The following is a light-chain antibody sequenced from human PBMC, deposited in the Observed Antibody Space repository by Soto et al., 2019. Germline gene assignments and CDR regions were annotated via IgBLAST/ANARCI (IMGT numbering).Light chain of an antibody. CDR1: QSVSIN. CDR2: RTS. V-gene: IGKV3-15*01. Sequence: EIVMTQFPDTLPASPGERATLSCRASQSVSINLAWYQQKPGQAPRLLIYRTSTRATGIPARFSGSGSGTEFTLTISSLQSEDFAVYYCQQRSNWPYTFGQGTKLEIK. J-gene: IGKJ2*01. CDR3: QQRSNWPYT.